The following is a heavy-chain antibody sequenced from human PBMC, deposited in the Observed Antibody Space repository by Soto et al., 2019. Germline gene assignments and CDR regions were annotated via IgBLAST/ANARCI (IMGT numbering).Heavy chain of an antibody. J-gene: IGHJ5*02. V-gene: IGHV1-3*01. CDR3: ARGGGWYVWFDP. Sequence: GASVKVSCKASGYTFTSYAMHWVRQAPGQRLEWMGWINAGNGNTKYSQKFQGRVTITRDTSASTAYMELSSLRSKDTAVYYCARGGGWYVWFDPWGQGTLVTVS. CDR1: GYTFTSYA. D-gene: IGHD6-19*01. CDR2: INAGNGNT.